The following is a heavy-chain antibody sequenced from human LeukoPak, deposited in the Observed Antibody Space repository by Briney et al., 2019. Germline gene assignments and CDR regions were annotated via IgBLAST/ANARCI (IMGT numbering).Heavy chain of an antibody. CDR3: AGGREYCSGGSCYSSDDAFDI. D-gene: IGHD2-15*01. Sequence: GASVKLSCTASGYTFTGYYMHWVRQAPGQGLEWMGWIKPNGGGTNYAQKFQGRVTMTRDTSISTAYMELSRLRSDDTAVYYCAGGREYCSGGSCYSSDDAFDIWGQGTMVTVSS. J-gene: IGHJ3*02. CDR2: IKPNGGGT. CDR1: GYTFTGYY. V-gene: IGHV1-2*02.